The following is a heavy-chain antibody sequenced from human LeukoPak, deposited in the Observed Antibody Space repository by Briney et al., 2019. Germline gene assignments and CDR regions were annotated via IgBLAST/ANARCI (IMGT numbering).Heavy chain of an antibody. CDR2: ISWNSGSI. Sequence: PGRSLRLSCAASGFTFDDYAMHWVRQAPGKGLEWVSGISWNSGSIGYADSVKGRFTISRDNAKNTLYLQMNSLRAEDTAVYYCAKGKSLAAGRGWFDPWGQGTLVTVSS. D-gene: IGHD6-13*01. CDR1: GFTFDDYA. J-gene: IGHJ5*02. CDR3: AKGKSLAAGRGWFDP. V-gene: IGHV3-9*01.